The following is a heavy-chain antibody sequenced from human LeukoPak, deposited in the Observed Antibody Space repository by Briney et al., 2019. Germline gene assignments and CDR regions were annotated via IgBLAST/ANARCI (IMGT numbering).Heavy chain of an antibody. CDR2: ISSGSSYI. D-gene: IGHD6-13*01. V-gene: IGHV3-21*01. CDR3: ARPPRYSSNWYYSDY. Sequence: GGSLRLSCAASGFTFSSYAMSWVRQAPGKGLEWVSSISSGSSYIYYADSVKGRFTISRDNAKNSLYLQMNSLRAEDTAVYYCARPPRYSSNWYYSDYWGQGTLVTVSS. J-gene: IGHJ4*02. CDR1: GFTFSSYA.